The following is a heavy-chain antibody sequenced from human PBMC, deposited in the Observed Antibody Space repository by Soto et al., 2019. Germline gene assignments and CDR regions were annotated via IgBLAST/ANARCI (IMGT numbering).Heavy chain of an antibody. CDR1: GFTFSIYG. CDR2: ISYDGMNE. CDR3: ATLAAARRGLDV. V-gene: IGHV3-30*03. Sequence: GGSLRLSCAASGFTFSIYGIHWVRQAPGRGLEWVALISYDGMNEYYGDSVKGRFTISRDNSKNTLYLQMDSLRTEDTAVYYCATLAAARRGLDVWGQGTAVTVSS. D-gene: IGHD6-13*01. J-gene: IGHJ6*02.